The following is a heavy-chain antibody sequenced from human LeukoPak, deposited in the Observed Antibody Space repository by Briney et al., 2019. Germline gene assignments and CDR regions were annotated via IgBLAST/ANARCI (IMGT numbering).Heavy chain of an antibody. Sequence: SETLSLTCTVSGGSISSGDYYWAWIRQPPGKGLEWIGSIYYSGSTYYNPSLKSRVTIFVETSKNKFSLMVSSVTAADTAVYYCARQTCIELWHFDYWGQGALVTVSS. D-gene: IGHD5-18*01. CDR3: ARQTCIELWHFDY. V-gene: IGHV4-39*01. J-gene: IGHJ4*02. CDR2: IYYSGST. CDR1: GGSISSGDYY.